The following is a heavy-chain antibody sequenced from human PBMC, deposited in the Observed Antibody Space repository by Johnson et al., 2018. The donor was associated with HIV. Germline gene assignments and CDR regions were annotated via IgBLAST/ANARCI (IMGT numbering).Heavy chain of an antibody. CDR1: GFSFSVHA. CDR2: ISGGGGTT. V-gene: IGHV3-23*04. J-gene: IGHJ3*01. D-gene: IGHD2-8*02. CDR3: VKDLYCVGGVCRTDAFDV. Sequence: VPLVESGGGVVQPGRSLRLSCAASGFSFSVHAMTWVRQAPGRGLEWVSTISGGGGTTDYADSVKGRFTISRDPFKNILYLQMDSLRVDDTAVYYCVKDLYCVGGVCRTDAFDVWGHGTMVTASS.